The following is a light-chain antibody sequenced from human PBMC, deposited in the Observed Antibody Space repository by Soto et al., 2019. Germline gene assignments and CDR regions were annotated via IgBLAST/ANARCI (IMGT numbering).Light chain of an antibody. CDR2: DAS. CDR3: QQYGNSPQT. V-gene: IGKV3-20*01. Sequence: ETLMAQSPATLSVSPGERATLSWRASQSVNNNLAWYQQKPGQAPRLLIYDASSRATGIPNRFSGSGSGTDFTLTISRLEPEDFAVYYCQQYGNSPQTFGQGTKVDIK. J-gene: IGKJ1*01. CDR1: QSVNNN.